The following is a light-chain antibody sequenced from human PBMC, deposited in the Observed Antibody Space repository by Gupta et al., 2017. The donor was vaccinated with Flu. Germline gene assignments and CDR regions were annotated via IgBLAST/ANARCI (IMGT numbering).Light chain of an antibody. Sequence: SYVLTQPPSVSVAPGKTARITCEGNNIGTKTVHWYQQKPGQAPVLVVYDDDNRPSGIPERFSGSTSGNTPTLTVSRVEAGEEADYYGQLWNGASDDASWVFGGGTKLNVL. CDR3: QLWNGASDDASWV. V-gene: IGLV3-21*03. CDR2: DDD. J-gene: IGLJ2*01. CDR1: NIGTKT.